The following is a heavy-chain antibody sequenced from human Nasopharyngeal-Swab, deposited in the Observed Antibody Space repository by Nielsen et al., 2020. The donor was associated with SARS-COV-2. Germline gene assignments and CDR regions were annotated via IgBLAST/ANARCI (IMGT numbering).Heavy chain of an antibody. Sequence: VRQMPGKGLEWMGRIDPRDSYTNYSPSFQGHVTISADKSISTAYLQSSSLKASDTAMYYCASQFRGYYDSSGPLSWFDPWGQGTLVTVSS. J-gene: IGHJ5*02. D-gene: IGHD3-22*01. CDR3: ASQFRGYYDSSGPLSWFDP. CDR2: IDPRDSYT. V-gene: IGHV5-10-1*01.